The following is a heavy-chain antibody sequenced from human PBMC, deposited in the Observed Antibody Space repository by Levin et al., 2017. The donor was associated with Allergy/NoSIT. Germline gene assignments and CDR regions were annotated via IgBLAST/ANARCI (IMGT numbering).Heavy chain of an antibody. V-gene: IGHV3-53*01. CDR3: ARAWGGSYYDSGSLDYYYGLDV. Sequence: PGGSLRLSCAASGFTVSGNYMSWVRQAPGKGLEWVSIIYSYGNTYYADSVKGRFSISRDNSENTVDLQMNSLRDDDTAVYYCARAWGGSYYDSGSLDYYYGLDVWGQGTTVIVSS. CDR1: GFTVSGNY. D-gene: IGHD3-10*01. J-gene: IGHJ6*02. CDR2: IYSYGNT.